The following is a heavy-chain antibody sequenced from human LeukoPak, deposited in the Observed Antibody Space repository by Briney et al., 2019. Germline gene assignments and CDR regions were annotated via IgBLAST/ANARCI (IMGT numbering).Heavy chain of an antibody. J-gene: IGHJ4*02. Sequence: GGSLRLSCAASGFTFSSYAMSWVRQAPGKGLEWVSAISGSGGSTYYADPVKGRFTISRDNSKNTLYLQMNSLRAEDTAAYYCAKRGSDYSDYAAKYFDYWGQGTLVTVSS. CDR1: GFTFSSYA. CDR2: ISGSGGST. D-gene: IGHD4-11*01. V-gene: IGHV3-23*01. CDR3: AKRGSDYSDYAAKYFDY.